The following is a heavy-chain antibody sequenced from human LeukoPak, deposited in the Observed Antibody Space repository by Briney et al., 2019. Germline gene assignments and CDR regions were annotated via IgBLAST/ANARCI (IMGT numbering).Heavy chain of an antibody. Sequence: GGSLRLSCAASGFTFSSYWMNWARQAPGKGLEWVASINHNGNVNYYVDSVKGRFTISRDNAKNTLYLQMNSLRAEDTAVYYCARDLRFLEWLLYAREDYWGQGTLVTVSS. J-gene: IGHJ4*02. D-gene: IGHD3-3*01. CDR2: INHNGNVN. CDR1: GFTFSSYW. V-gene: IGHV3-7*01. CDR3: ARDLRFLEWLLYAREDY.